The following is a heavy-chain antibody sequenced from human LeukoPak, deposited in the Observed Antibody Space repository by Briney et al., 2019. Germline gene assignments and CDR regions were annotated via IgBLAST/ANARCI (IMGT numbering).Heavy chain of an antibody. D-gene: IGHD3-9*01. Sequence: SETLSLACTVSGGSISSYYWSWIRQPPGKGLEWIGSVYYDGNTYVSPSLKSRVTISEDTSKNQFSLELTSVTAEDTALYYCVTNDGVFTGYDVFDVWGQGRMVTVSS. CDR3: VTNDGVFTGYDVFDV. CDR1: GGSISSYY. J-gene: IGHJ3*01. V-gene: IGHV4-59*12. CDR2: VYYDGNT.